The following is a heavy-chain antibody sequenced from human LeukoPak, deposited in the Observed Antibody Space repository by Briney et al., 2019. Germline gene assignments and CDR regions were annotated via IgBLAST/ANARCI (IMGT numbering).Heavy chain of an antibody. CDR1: GFSLSTSGVG. Sequence: SGPTLVNPTQTLTLTCTFSGFSLSTSGVGVGWIRQPPGKALEWLALIYWNDDKRYSPSLKSRLTITKDTSKNQVVLTMTNMDPVDTATYYCAHTLGGGKVVILFDYWGQGTLVTVSS. V-gene: IGHV2-5*01. D-gene: IGHD3-22*01. CDR3: AHTLGGGKVVILFDY. CDR2: IYWNDDK. J-gene: IGHJ4*02.